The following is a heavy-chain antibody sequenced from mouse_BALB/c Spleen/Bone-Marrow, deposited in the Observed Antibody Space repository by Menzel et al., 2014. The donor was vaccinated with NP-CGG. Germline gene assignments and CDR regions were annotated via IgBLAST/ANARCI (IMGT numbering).Heavy chain of an antibody. CDR1: GFNIKDTY. Sequence: EVKLQESGAELVKPGASVKLSCTASGFNIKDTYMHWVKQRPEQGLEWIGRIDPANGNTKYDPKFQGKATITADTSSNTAYLQFSSLTSEDAAVYYCARRAARATGFAYWGQGTLVTVSA. CDR2: IDPANGNT. CDR3: ARRAARATGFAY. D-gene: IGHD3-1*01. J-gene: IGHJ3*01. V-gene: IGHV14-3*02.